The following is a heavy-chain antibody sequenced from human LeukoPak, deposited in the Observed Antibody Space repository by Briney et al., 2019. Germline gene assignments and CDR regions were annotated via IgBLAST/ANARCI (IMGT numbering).Heavy chain of an antibody. V-gene: IGHV3-74*01. CDR3: YGGDAEN. Sequence: PGGSLRLSCAASGFTFSSYWMHWGRQAPGKGLVWVSRINTDGSSTRYADSVKGRFTISRDNAKSTLYLQMNSLRAEDTAVYYCYGGDAENWGQGTLVTVSS. J-gene: IGHJ1*01. CDR2: INTDGSST. D-gene: IGHD2-21*01. CDR1: GFTFSSYW.